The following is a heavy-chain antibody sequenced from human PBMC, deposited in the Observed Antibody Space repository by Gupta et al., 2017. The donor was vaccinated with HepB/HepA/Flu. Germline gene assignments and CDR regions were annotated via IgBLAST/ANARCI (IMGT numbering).Heavy chain of an antibody. D-gene: IGHD2-8*01. CDR1: GGSISSGPYH. V-gene: IGHV4-39*01. J-gene: IGHJ5*02. CDR3: ARAKVGDARVQWFDP. CDR2: IGSTGTT. Sequence: QLQLQESGPGLVEPSETLSLTCTASGGSISSGPYHWGWIRQPPGKGLEWLANIGSTGTTYYNPSLKSRVAIYVDTSNNQFSLKLNSVTAADTSVYYCARAKVGDARVQWFDPWGQGTRVTVSS.